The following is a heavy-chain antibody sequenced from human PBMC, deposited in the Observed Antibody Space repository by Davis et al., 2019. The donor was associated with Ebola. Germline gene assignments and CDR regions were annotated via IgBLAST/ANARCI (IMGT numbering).Heavy chain of an antibody. CDR1: GYSFTRYG. CDR2: ISNYNGEK. J-gene: IGHJ6*02. CDR3: ARGSYDSI. V-gene: IGHV1-18*01. D-gene: IGHD3-16*01. Sequence: ASVKVSCKASGYSFTRYGINWVRQAPGQGLEWLGWISNYNGEKKYAQKLQGRVTLTTDTSTSTAYLELTSLTSDDTGVYYCARGSYDSIWGQGTTVIVSS.